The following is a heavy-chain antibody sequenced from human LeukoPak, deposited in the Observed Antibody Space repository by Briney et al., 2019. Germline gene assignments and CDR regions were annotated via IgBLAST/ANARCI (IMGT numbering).Heavy chain of an antibody. CDR2: SDT. J-gene: IGHJ6*03. D-gene: IGHD2-8*02. CDR3: ARHGYCTGGTCYEYYMDV. V-gene: IGHV5-51*01. Sequence: SDTRYSPSFQGQVTISADKSISTAYLQWSSLKAPDTAIYYCARHGYCTGGTCYEYYMDVWGKGTTVTVSS.